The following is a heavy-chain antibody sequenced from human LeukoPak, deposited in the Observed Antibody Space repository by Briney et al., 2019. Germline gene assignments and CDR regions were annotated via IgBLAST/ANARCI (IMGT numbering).Heavy chain of an antibody. CDR1: GVTFGADA. CDR2: IRSKTSGGTT. CDR3: TRGDGSGSY. V-gene: IGHV3-49*04. D-gene: IGHD1-26*01. J-gene: IGHJ4*02. Sequence: GRSLRLSCTASGVTFGADAMSWVRQAPGQGLDWIGFIRSKTSGGTTEYAASVKGRFTILRDDSKSIAYLQINSLKTEDTAVYYCTRGDGSGSYWGQGTLVTVSS.